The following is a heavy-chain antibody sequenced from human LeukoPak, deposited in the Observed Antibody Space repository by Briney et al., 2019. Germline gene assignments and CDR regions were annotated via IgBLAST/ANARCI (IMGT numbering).Heavy chain of an antibody. CDR2: ISGSGGST. V-gene: IGHV3-23*01. CDR1: GFTFSSYA. CDR3: AKDMIYGSGSYYNPIFDY. Sequence: PGGSLRLSCAASGFTFSSYAMSWVCQAPGKGLEWASAISGSGGSTYYADSVKGRFTISRDNSKNTLYLQMNSLRAEDTAVYYCAKDMIYGSGSYYNPIFDYWGQGTLVTVSS. J-gene: IGHJ4*02. D-gene: IGHD3-10*01.